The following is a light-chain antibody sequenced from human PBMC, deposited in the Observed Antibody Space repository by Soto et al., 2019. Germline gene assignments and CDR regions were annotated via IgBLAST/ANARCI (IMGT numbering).Light chain of an antibody. CDR3: SSHTTSGTLI. CDR2: EVN. CDR1: SSDVGGYNY. Sequence: QSALTQPASVSGSPGQSITISCTGTSSDVGGYNYVSWYQQHPGKAPKLMIYEVNNRPSGVSNRFSGSKSGNTASLTISGLQAEDEAYYYCSSHTTSGTLIFGGGTKLT. V-gene: IGLV2-14*01. J-gene: IGLJ2*01.